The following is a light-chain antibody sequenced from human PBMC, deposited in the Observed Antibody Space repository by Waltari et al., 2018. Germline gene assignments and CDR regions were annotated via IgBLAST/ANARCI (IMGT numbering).Light chain of an antibody. CDR2: SAS. CDR1: QGISSY. J-gene: IGKJ1*01. Sequence: DIQLTQSPSFLSSSVGDRLTITCRASQGISSYLAWYQVRPGKAPKLLIYSASTLQSGVPSRCSGSGSGTDFTLTISSLEPEDFAVYFCQQRSLWPRTFGQGTRVEIK. CDR3: QQRSLWPRT. V-gene: IGKV1-9*01.